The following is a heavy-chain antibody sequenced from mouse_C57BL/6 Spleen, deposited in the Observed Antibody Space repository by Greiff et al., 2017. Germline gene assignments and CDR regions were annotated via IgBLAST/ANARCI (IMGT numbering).Heavy chain of an antibody. CDR2: ISSGSSTI. D-gene: IGHD3-2*02. CDR1: GFTFSDYG. V-gene: IGHV5-17*01. CDR3: AIDSSGYVLAY. Sequence: DVQLVESGGGLVKPGGSLKLSCAASGFTFSDYGMHWVRQAPEKGLEWVAYISSGSSTIYYADTVKGRFTISRDNAKNTLFLQMTSLRSEDTAMYYCAIDSSGYVLAYWGQGTLVTVSA. J-gene: IGHJ3*01.